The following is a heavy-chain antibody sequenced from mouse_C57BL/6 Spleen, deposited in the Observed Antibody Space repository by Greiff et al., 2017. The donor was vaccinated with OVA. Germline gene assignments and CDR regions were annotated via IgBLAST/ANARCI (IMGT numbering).Heavy chain of an antibody. V-gene: IGHV1-82*01. D-gene: IGHD2-3*01. CDR1: GYAFSSSW. CDR2: IYPGDGDT. J-gene: IGHJ2*01. CDR3: ADGYYPAY. Sequence: QVQLKESGPELVKPGASVKISCKASGYAFSSSWMNWVKQRPGKGLEWIGRIYPGDGDTNYNGKFKGKATLTADQSSSTAYMQLSSLTSEDSAVYFCADGYYPAYWGQGTTLTVSS.